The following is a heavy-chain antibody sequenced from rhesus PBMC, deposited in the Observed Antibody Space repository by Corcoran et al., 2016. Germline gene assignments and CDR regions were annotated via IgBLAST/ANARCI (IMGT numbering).Heavy chain of an antibody. CDR3: ARPTTLGTTY. CDR1: GYSISSGYY. V-gene: IGHV4-99*01. Sequence: QVQLQESGPGLVKPSETLSLTCAVSGYSISSGYYWGWIRPPPGKGLEYGWYISGGSGITYYNPSLKSRVTISKDTSNNQFSLKLTSVTAADTAVYYCARPTTLGTTYWGQGVLVTVSS. D-gene: IGHD5-24*01. J-gene: IGHJ4*01. CDR2: ISGGSGIT.